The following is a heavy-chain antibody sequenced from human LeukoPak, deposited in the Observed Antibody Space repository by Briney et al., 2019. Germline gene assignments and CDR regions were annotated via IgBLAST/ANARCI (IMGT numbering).Heavy chain of an antibody. D-gene: IGHD2-15*01. Sequence: ASVKVSCKASGYTFTSYDINWVRQATGQGLEWMGWISAYNGSTNYAQKLQGRVTMTTDTSTSTAYMELRSLRSDDTAVYYCARTCSGGSCLDYWGQGTLVTVSS. V-gene: IGHV1-18*01. CDR2: ISAYNGST. J-gene: IGHJ4*02. CDR1: GYTFTSYD. CDR3: ARTCSGGSCLDY.